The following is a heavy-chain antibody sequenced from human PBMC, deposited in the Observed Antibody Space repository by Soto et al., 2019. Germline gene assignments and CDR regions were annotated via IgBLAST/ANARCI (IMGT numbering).Heavy chain of an antibody. CDR3: ARAPLNSLPSVHH. Sequence: VRQAPGQGLEWMGWLNPSNGNSRYSKKFQGRVNMTRDTSASTAYMELKNLTSEDTAVYYCARAPLNSLPSVHHWGQGALVT. J-gene: IGHJ5*02. CDR2: LNPSNGNS. D-gene: IGHD1-26*01. V-gene: IGHV1-3*01.